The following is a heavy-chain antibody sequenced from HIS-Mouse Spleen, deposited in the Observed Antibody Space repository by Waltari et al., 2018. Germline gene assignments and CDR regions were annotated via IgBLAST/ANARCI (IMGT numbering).Heavy chain of an antibody. CDR2: MNPNSGNT. CDR3: ASRGRGENHDAFDI. CDR1: GSTFTSYD. Sequence: QVQLVQSGAEVKKPGASVKVSCKASGSTFTSYDSHWVRRATGQGLDWMGWMNPNSGNTGYAQKFQGRVTMTRNTSISTAYMELSSLRSEDTAVYYCASRGRGENHDAFDIWGQGTMVTVSS. D-gene: IGHD3-10*01. V-gene: IGHV1-8*01. J-gene: IGHJ3*02.